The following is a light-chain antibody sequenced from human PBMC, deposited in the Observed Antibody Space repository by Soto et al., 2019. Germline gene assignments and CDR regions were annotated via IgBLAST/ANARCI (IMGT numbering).Light chain of an antibody. CDR1: QSVSSN. J-gene: IGKJ4*01. Sequence: EIVMTQSPGTLSVSPGERDTLFCLASQSVSSNLAWYQQKPGQALRLLIYGASTRATGIPARFSGSGSGTDFTLTISSLEPEDFAVYYCQQRSNWPLLTFGGGTKVDIK. CDR3: QQRSNWPLLT. V-gene: IGKV3-11*01. CDR2: GAS.